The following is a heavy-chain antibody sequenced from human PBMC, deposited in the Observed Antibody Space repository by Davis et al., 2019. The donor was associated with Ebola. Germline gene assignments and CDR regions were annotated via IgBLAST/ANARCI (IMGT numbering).Heavy chain of an antibody. Sequence: GSLRLSCAVYGGSFSGYYWSWIRQPPGKGLEWIGEINHSGITNYNPSLKSRVTISVDTSKNQFSLKLSPVTAADTAVYYCARFPGRGYYYYGMDVWGQGTTVTVSS. CDR2: INHSGIT. J-gene: IGHJ6*02. D-gene: IGHD1-14*01. CDR3: ARFPGRGYYYYGMDV. V-gene: IGHV4-34*01. CDR1: GGSFSGYY.